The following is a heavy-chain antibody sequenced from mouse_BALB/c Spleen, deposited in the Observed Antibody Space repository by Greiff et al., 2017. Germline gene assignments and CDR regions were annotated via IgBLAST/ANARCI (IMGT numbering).Heavy chain of an antibody. CDR2: IDPSDSYT. CDR1: GYTFTSYW. Sequence: QVQLQQPGAELVKPGASVKMSCKASGYTFTSYWMHWVKQRPGQGLEWIGVIDPSDSYTSYNQKFKGKATLTVDTSSSTAYMQLSSLTSEDSAVYYCTRGDTTVVAQDYFDYWGQGTTLTVSS. CDR3: TRGDTTVVAQDYFDY. D-gene: IGHD1-1*01. V-gene: IGHV1S127*01. J-gene: IGHJ2*01.